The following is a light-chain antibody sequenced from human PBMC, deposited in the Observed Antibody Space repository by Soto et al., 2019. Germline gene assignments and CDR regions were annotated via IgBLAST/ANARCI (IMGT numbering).Light chain of an antibody. CDR3: TSYTNTNTLL. CDR1: SSDVGRYNY. CDR2: EVS. Sequence: QSALTQPASVSGSPGQSITISCSGTSSDVGRYNYVSWYQQHPGKVPTLIIYEVSHRPSGVSNRISGSKSGNTASLTISGLQTEDEADYYCTSYTNTNTLLFGGGTKLTVL. V-gene: IGLV2-14*01. J-gene: IGLJ3*02.